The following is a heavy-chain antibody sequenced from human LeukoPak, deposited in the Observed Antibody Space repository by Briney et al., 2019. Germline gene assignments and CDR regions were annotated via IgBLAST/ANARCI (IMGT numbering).Heavy chain of an antibody. CDR1: GYSFSMYW. CDR2: IYPDDSET. J-gene: IGHJ2*01. D-gene: IGHD4-17*01. CDR3: ARPSTTVDWYFDL. V-gene: IGHV5-51*01. Sequence: GESLKISCKGSGYSFSMYWIAWVRQTPGKGLEWMGIIYPDDSETIYSPSFQGQVTISADKSIRTAYLQWSSLKASDTAIYYCARPSTTVDWYFDLWGRGTLVTVSS.